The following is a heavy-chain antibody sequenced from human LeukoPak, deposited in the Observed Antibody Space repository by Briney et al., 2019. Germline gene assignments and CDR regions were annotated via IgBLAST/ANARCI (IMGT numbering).Heavy chain of an antibody. J-gene: IGHJ4*02. V-gene: IGHV3-23*01. CDR1: GFTFSSYA. CDR3: AKGVDYYDISFHDY. Sequence: GGSLRLSCAASGFTFSSYAMSWVRQAPGKGLEWVSAISGSGGSTYYADSVKGRFTISRDNSKNTLYLQMDGLRAEDTAVYYCAKGVDYYDISFHDYWGQGTLVTVAS. D-gene: IGHD3-22*01. CDR2: ISGSGGST.